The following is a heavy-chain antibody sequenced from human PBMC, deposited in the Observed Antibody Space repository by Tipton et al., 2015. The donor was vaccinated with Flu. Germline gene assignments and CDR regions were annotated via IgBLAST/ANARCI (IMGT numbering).Heavy chain of an antibody. Sequence: SLRLSCAASGLIVRSEYMSWVRQAPGKGLEWVSALYSDGRTYYADSVKGRFTISRDNAKNLLYLQMNSLRAEDTAVYYCARASHGDYVSNWYFDLWGRGTLVTVSS. CDR1: GLIVRSEY. CDR2: LYSDGRT. J-gene: IGHJ2*01. V-gene: IGHV3-66*01. CDR3: ARASHGDYVSNWYFDL. D-gene: IGHD4-17*01.